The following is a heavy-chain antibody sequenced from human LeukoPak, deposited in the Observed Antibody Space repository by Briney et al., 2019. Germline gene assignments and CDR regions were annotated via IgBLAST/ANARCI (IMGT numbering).Heavy chain of an antibody. CDR2: ISSSSSTI. CDR1: GFTFSSYS. CDR3: AKDFNYYYDSSGYYSY. V-gene: IGHV3-48*01. D-gene: IGHD3-22*01. J-gene: IGHJ4*02. Sequence: GGSLRLSCAASGFTFSSYSMNWVRQAPGKGLEWVSYISSSSSTIYYADSVKGRFTISRDNAKNSLYLQMNSLRAEDTAVYYCAKDFNYYYDSSGYYSYWGQGTLVTVSS.